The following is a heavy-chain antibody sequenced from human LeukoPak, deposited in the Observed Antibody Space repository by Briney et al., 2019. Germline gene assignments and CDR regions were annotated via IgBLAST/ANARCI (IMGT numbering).Heavy chain of an antibody. CDR1: GFTFSSYA. CDR3: ARDLAYSRLDY. D-gene: IGHD5-18*01. V-gene: IGHV3-30-3*01. CDR2: ISYDGSNK. Sequence: GSLRLSCEASGFTFSSYAMHWVRQAPGKGLEWVAVISYDGSNKYYADSVKGRFTISRDNAENSLYLQMNSLRVEDTAFYYCARDLAYSRLDYWGQGMLVTVSS. J-gene: IGHJ4*02.